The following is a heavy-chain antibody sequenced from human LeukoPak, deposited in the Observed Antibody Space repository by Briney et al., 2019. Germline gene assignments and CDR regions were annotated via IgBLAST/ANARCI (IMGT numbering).Heavy chain of an antibody. CDR1: GFTFSSYG. Sequence: TGGSLRLSCAASGFTFSSYGMHWVRQAPGKGLEWVAVISYDGSNKYYADSVKGRFTISRDNSKNTLYLQMNSLRAEDTAVYYCAKDRYYYDSSGPPDYWGQGTLVTVSS. J-gene: IGHJ4*02. CDR2: ISYDGSNK. V-gene: IGHV3-30*18. CDR3: AKDRYYYDSSGPPDY. D-gene: IGHD3-22*01.